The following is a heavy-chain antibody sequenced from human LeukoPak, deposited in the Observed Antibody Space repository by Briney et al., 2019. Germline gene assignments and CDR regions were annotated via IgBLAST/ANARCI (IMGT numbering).Heavy chain of an antibody. D-gene: IGHD2-21*02. CDR2: ISYDGSNK. J-gene: IGHJ4*02. Sequence: GGSLRLSCAASGFTFSSYAMHWVRQAPGKGLEWVAVISYDGSNKYYADSVKGRFTISRDNSKNTLYLQMNSLRAEDTAVYYCVRDNPRLQGFAYWGQGTLVTVSS. V-gene: IGHV3-30-3*01. CDR1: GFTFSSYA. CDR3: VRDNPRLQGFAY.